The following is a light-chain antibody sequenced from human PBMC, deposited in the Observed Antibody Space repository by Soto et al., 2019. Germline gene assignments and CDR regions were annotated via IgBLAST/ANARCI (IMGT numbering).Light chain of an antibody. Sequence: QSVLTQPPSASGTPGQRVTMSCSGSSSNIGSNTVNWYQQLPGTAPKLLIYSNNQRPSGVPDRFSGSKSGTSASRAISGLQCEDEADYYCAAWDDSLNGVVFGGGTKVTVL. CDR1: SSNIGSNT. CDR2: SNN. V-gene: IGLV1-44*01. CDR3: AAWDDSLNGVV. J-gene: IGLJ2*01.